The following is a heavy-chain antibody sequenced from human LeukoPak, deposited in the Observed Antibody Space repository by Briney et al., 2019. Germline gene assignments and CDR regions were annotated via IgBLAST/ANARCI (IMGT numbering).Heavy chain of an antibody. CDR1: GFTFDDYA. V-gene: IGHV3-9*01. J-gene: IGHJ6*02. CDR2: ISWNSGSI. Sequence: GGSLRLSCAASGFTFDDYAMHWVRQAPGKGLEWVSGISWNSGSIGYADSVKGRFTISRDNAKNSLYLQMNSLRAEDTALYYCAKNGEQWLVGDYYYGMDVWGQGTTVTVSS. CDR3: AKNGEQWLVGDYYYGMDV. D-gene: IGHD6-19*01.